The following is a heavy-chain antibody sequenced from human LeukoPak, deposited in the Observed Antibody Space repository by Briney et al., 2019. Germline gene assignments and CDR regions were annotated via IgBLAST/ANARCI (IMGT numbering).Heavy chain of an antibody. CDR1: GFTFSSYA. D-gene: IGHD6-6*01. CDR2: ISGSGGST. J-gene: IGHJ4*02. V-gene: IGHV3-23*01. Sequence: QTGGSLRLSCAASGFTFSSYAMSWVRQAPGKGLEWVSGISGSGGSTVYADSVRGRFTISRDNAKNSLYLQMNSLRAVDTAVYYCARDLDPSSSPFPYYFDYWGQGTLVTVSS. CDR3: ARDLDPSSSPFPYYFDY.